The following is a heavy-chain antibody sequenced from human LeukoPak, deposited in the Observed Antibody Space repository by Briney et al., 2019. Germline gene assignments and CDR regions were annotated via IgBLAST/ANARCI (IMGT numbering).Heavy chain of an antibody. V-gene: IGHV4-31*03. CDR2: IYYSGST. CDR3: ARDRGTYGADPFFDY. D-gene: IGHD4-17*01. J-gene: IGHJ4*02. Sequence: SETLSLTCTVSGGSVSRGSYDWSWIRQHPGKGLEWIGYIYYSGSTSYNPSLKSRVTISLDTSKNQFSLKLNSVTAADTAVYYCARDRGTYGADPFFDYWGQGTLVTVSS. CDR1: GGSVSRGSYD.